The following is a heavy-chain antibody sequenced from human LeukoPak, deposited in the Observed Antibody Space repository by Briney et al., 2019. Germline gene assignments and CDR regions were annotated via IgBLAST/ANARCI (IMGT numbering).Heavy chain of an antibody. V-gene: IGHV4-59*08. CDR2: IYYSGST. D-gene: IGHD5-24*01. J-gene: IGHJ6*02. CDR3: ARQAGYSGVMDV. Sequence: QTSETLSLTCTVSGGSISSYYWSWIRQPPGKGLEWIGYIYYSGSTNYNPSLKSRVTISVDTSKNQFSLKLSSVTAADTAVYYCARQAGYSGVMDVWGQGTTVTVSS. CDR1: GGSISSYY.